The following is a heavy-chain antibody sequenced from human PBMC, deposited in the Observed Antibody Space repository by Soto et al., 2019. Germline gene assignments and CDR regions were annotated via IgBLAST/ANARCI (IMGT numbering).Heavy chain of an antibody. J-gene: IGHJ4*02. CDR1: GFTFSSYA. Sequence: GGSLRLSCAASGFTFSSYAMSWVRQAPGKGLEWVSAISGSGGSTYYADSVKGRFTISRDNSKNTLYLQMNSPRAEDTAVYYCAKGSAYCSGGSCYLFDYWGQGTLVTVSS. D-gene: IGHD2-15*01. CDR2: ISGSGGST. CDR3: AKGSAYCSGGSCYLFDY. V-gene: IGHV3-23*01.